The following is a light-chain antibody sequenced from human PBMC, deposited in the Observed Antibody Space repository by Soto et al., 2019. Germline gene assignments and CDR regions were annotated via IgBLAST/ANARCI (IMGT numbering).Light chain of an antibody. CDR1: SSNVGSNT. CDR3: ASWEDSLNGWV. J-gene: IGLJ3*02. Sequence: QTVVTPPPSASGTHGQRVTISCSGSSSNVGSNTVSWYQQLPGTAPKVLICSDYQRPPGVPDRFSVSRSGSSASLAISGLRSGDEADYYCASWEDSLNGWVIGGGTQLTV. V-gene: IGLV1-44*01. CDR2: SDY.